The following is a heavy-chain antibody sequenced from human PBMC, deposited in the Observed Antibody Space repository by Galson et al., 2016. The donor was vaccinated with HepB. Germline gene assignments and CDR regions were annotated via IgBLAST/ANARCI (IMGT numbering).Heavy chain of an antibody. D-gene: IGHD4/OR15-4a*01. Sequence: SETLSLTCALSGSSITSGNWWGWVRQPPGKGLKWIGEVHDSGTTNYNPSLKSRATISKDHSKNQLSLILTSVTAADSAVYYCARERAKVIDYWGQGTLVTVTS. CDR2: VHDSGTT. V-gene: IGHV4-4*02. CDR3: ARERAKVIDY. J-gene: IGHJ4*02. CDR1: GSSITSGNW.